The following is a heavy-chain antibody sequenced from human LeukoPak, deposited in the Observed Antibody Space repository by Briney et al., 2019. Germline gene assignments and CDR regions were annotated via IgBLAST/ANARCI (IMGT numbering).Heavy chain of an antibody. V-gene: IGHV4-34*01. CDR1: GGSFSGYY. CDR2: INHSGST. J-gene: IGHJ6*03. D-gene: IGHD2-2*01. Sequence: TSETLSLTCAVSGGSFSGYYWSWIRQPPGKGLEWIGEINHSGSTNYNPSLKSRVTISVDTSKNQFSLKLCSVTAADTAVYYCARGDLVVVPAAMKNYYYYYYMDVWGKGTTVTVSS. CDR3: ARGDLVVVPAAMKNYYYYYYMDV.